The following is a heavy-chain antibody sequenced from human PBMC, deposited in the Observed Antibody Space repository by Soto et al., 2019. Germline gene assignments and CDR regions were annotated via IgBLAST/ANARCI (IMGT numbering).Heavy chain of an antibody. CDR1: GGSFSGYY. Sequence: PSETLSLTCAVYGGSFSGYYWSWIRQPPGKGLEWIGEINHSGSTNYNPSLKSRVTISVDTSKNQFSLKLSSVTAADTAVYYCAREDRGYSYGRRRYYYMDVWGKGTTVTVSS. J-gene: IGHJ6*03. D-gene: IGHD5-18*01. CDR3: AREDRGYSYGRRRYYYMDV. CDR2: INHSGST. V-gene: IGHV4-34*01.